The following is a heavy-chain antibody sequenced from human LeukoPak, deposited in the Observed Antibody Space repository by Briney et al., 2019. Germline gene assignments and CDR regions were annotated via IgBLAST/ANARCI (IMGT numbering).Heavy chain of an antibody. CDR2: ISGGGDRT. D-gene: IGHD6-19*01. Sequence: GGSLRLSCAASGFTFSNYAMNWVRQAPGKGLEWVSTISGGGDRTYYAGSVKGRFTVSRDMSRNTLYLQMNSLRAEDTAVYYCARVASDSSGWYHFDYWGQGALVTVSS. CDR3: ARVASDSSGWYHFDY. J-gene: IGHJ4*02. V-gene: IGHV3-23*01. CDR1: GFTFSNYA.